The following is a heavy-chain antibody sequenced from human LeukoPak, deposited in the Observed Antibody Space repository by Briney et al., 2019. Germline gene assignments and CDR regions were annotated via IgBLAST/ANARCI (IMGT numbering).Heavy chain of an antibody. J-gene: IGHJ4*02. CDR3: ARGQESYYDSSGYYYFDY. Sequence: SETLSLTCAVYGGSFSGYYWSWIRQHPGKGLEWIGYIFYSGSTHYNPSLKSRVTISADTSKNQFSLKLSSVTAADTAVYYCARGQESYYDSSGYYYFDYWGQGTLVTVSS. CDR2: IFYSGST. D-gene: IGHD3-22*01. CDR1: GGSFSGYY. V-gene: IGHV4-31*11.